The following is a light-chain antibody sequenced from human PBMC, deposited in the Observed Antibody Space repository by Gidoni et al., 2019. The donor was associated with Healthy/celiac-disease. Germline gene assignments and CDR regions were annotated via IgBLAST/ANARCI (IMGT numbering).Light chain of an antibody. J-gene: IGKJ5*01. CDR3: QQRSNWPIT. Sequence: EIVVSQSPATLSLSPGERATLSCRTSQSVSSYLAWYQQKPGQAPRLLIYDASNRATGIPARFSGSGSGTDFTITISSLEPEDFAVYYCQQRSNWPITFGQGTRLEIK. V-gene: IGKV3-11*01. CDR2: DAS. CDR1: QSVSSY.